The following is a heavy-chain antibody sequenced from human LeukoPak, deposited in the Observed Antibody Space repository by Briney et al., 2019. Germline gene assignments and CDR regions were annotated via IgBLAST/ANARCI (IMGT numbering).Heavy chain of an antibody. CDR1: GFTFSSYD. V-gene: IGHV3-13*01. D-gene: IGHD6-19*01. CDR3: ARGWGSSGWYNWLDP. Sequence: GGSLRLSCAASGFTFSSYDMHWVRQATGKGLDWVSAIGTAGDTYYPGSVKGRFTISRENAKNSLYLQMNSLRAGDTAVYYCARGWGSSGWYNWLDPWGQGTLVTVSS. CDR2: IGTAGDT. J-gene: IGHJ5*02.